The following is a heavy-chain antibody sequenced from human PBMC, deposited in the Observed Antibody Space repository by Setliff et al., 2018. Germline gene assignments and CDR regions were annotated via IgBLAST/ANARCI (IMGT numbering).Heavy chain of an antibody. CDR1: GYSFPSYG. D-gene: IGHD2-15*01. Sequence: GASVKVSCKASGYSFPSYGISWVRQAPGQGLEWMGWISAYNGFIIYAQMFQGRVIMTTDTSTSTAYMELRSLRSDDTAVYYCARDRPMVVMADNLALFDYWGQGTLVTVSS. CDR3: ARDRPMVVMADNLALFDY. V-gene: IGHV1-18*01. CDR2: ISAYNGFI. J-gene: IGHJ4*02.